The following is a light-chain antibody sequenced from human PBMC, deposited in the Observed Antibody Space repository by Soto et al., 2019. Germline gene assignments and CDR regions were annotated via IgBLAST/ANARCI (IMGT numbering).Light chain of an antibody. J-gene: IGKJ4*01. V-gene: IGKV3-11*01. CDR1: QSVNNF. Sequence: EILLTQSPAIVSFSPGERATLSCRASQSVNNFFAWYQQKPGQAPRLLIYDASNRATGTPARFSGSGSGTDFTLTISSLEPEDSAVYYCQQRSNRLTFGGGTKVDIK. CDR2: DAS. CDR3: QQRSNRLT.